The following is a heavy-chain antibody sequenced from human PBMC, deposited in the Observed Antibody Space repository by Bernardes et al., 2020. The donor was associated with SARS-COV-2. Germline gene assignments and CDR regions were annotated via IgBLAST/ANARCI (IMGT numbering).Heavy chain of an antibody. V-gene: IGHV3-72*01. J-gene: IGHJ6*02. CDR2: IRNKGSNYST. D-gene: IGHD3-22*01. CDR3: AREVPKYRDSSGYAHYYYAMDV. Sequence: GGSLRLSCAASGFTFSDHYLDWVRQAPGKGLEWVGRIRNKGSNYSTKYAASVEGRLIISRDDSRKSLYLQMNSLKTEDTAVYYCAREVPKYRDSSGYAHYYYAMDVWGQGTTVTVSS. CDR1: GFTFSDHY.